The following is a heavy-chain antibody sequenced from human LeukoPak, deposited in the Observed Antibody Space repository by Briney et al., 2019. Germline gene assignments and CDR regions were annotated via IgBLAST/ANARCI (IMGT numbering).Heavy chain of an antibody. J-gene: IGHJ4*02. CDR3: ARGVGSAYYYYFDY. V-gene: IGHV3-21*01. D-gene: IGHD3-22*01. CDR1: GFTFSSYS. Sequence: GGSLRLSCTTSGFTFSSYSMNWVRQAPGKGLEWVSFISSSSSYIYYADPVKGRFTISRDNAKNSLYLQMSSLRAEDAAVYYCARGVGSAYYYYFDYWGQGTLVTVSS. CDR2: ISSSSSYI.